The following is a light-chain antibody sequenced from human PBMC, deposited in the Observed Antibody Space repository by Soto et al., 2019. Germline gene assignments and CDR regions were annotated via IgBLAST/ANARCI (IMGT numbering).Light chain of an antibody. J-gene: IGLJ3*02. V-gene: IGLV2-14*03. CDR3: TSHTKTNTWV. CDR2: DVS. Sequence: QSALTQPASVSGSSGXSXTXXXXXXXXXFSDKNFVSRFQQHPGKAPKLMIYDVSKRPSGLSNRFSGSKSGNTASLTISGLQAEDEGDYYCTSHTKTNTWVFGGGTKLTVL. CDR1: XXXFSDKNF.